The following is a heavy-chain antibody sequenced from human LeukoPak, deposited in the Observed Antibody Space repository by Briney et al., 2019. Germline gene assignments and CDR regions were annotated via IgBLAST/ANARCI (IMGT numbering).Heavy chain of an antibody. Sequence: GGSLRLSCAASGFTFSSYGMHWVRQAPGKGLEWVAVISYDGSNKYYADSVKGRFTISRDNSKNTLYLQMNSLRAEDTAVYYCAKDGYYYDSSGYYIHDYYYYMDVWGKGTTVTVSS. CDR3: AKDGYYYDSSGYYIHDYYYYMDV. V-gene: IGHV3-30*18. J-gene: IGHJ6*03. CDR1: GFTFSSYG. CDR2: ISYDGSNK. D-gene: IGHD3-22*01.